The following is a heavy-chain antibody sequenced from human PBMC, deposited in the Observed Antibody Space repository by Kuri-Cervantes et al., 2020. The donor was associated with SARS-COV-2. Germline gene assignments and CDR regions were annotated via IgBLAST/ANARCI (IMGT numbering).Heavy chain of an antibody. V-gene: IGHV3-21*01. CDR3: ARSAARAFDY. D-gene: IGHD6-6*01. J-gene: IGHJ4*02. CDR1: GFNFSRTD. CDR2: ISGSGGST. Sequence: GGSLRLSCAASGFNFSRTDMHWVRQAPGKGLEWVAVISGSGGSTYYADSVKGRFTISRDNAKNSLYLQMNSLRAEDTAVYYCARSAARAFDYWGQGTLVTVSS.